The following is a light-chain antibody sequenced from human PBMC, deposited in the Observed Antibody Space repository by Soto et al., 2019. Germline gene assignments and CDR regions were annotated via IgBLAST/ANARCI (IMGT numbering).Light chain of an antibody. CDR3: QHYNHWPHT. Sequence: EIAMTQSPATLSVSPGERATLSCRASQSVDINLAWYQQKPGQAPRLLIYGASTSATGITDRFSGSGSGTDFYLHNSTMQREAFTMYYSQHYNHWPHTVGKGTKVKIK. CDR1: QSVDIN. CDR2: GAS. J-gene: IGKJ1*01. V-gene: IGKV3-15*01.